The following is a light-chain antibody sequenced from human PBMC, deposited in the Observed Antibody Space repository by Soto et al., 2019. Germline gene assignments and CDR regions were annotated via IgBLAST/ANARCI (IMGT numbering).Light chain of an antibody. CDR2: EVS. CDR1: SSDVGIYNL. CDR3: CSYAGSSTWV. J-gene: IGLJ3*02. Sequence: QSALTQPASVSGSPGQSITISCTGTSSDVGIYNLVSWYQQHPGKAPKLMIYEVSKRPSGVSNRVSGSKSGNTASLTISGIQAEDEADYHCCSYAGSSTWVFGGGTKLNVL. V-gene: IGLV2-23*02.